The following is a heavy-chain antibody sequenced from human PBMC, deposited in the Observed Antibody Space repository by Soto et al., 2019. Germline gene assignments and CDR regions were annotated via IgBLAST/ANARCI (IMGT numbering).Heavy chain of an antibody. CDR2: VIPIFGTP. D-gene: IGHD2-2*01. V-gene: IGHV1-69*01. J-gene: IGHJ6*02. CDR3: ARVGSCLSSSCLYYGMDV. CDR1: GGDFKNFI. Sequence: VQLVQSGAEVRKPGSSVKVSCKASGGDFKNFIIAWVRPAPGHGLEWMEGVIPIFGTPNFVQKFQDRVTITADEATSTTYMELRSLRSEDTAVYYCARVGSCLSSSCLYYGMDVWGQGTTVIVSS.